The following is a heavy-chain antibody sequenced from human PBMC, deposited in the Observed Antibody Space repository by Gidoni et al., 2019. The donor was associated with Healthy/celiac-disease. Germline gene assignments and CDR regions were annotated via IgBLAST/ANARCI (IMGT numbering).Heavy chain of an antibody. J-gene: IGHJ2*01. CDR3: ARVQSKRRHFDL. V-gene: IGHV4-30-4*01. Sequence: QVQLQESGPGLVKPSQTLSLTVTVSGGSISSGDYYWSWIRQPPGKGLEWIGYIYYSGSTYYNPSLKSRVTISVDTSKTQFSLKLSSVTAADTAVYYCARVQSKRRHFDLWGRGTLVTVSS. CDR2: IYYSGST. CDR1: GGSISSGDYY. D-gene: IGHD1-1*01.